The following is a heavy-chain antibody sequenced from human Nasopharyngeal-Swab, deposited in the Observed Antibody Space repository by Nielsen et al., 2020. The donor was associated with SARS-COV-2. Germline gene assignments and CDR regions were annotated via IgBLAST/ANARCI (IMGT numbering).Heavy chain of an antibody. CDR1: GYTFTDYY. CDR2: INPYSGDT. J-gene: IGHJ4*02. V-gene: IGHV1-2*02. Sequence: ASAKVSCQTSGYTFTDYYIHWVRQVPAQGLEWVGCINPYSGDTKYAQKFQGRVTVTRDTSRSTAYIELSRLRSDDTAVYYCARDYYDNYDSDYWGQGTLVTVSS. CDR3: ARDYYDNYDSDY. D-gene: IGHD3-22*01.